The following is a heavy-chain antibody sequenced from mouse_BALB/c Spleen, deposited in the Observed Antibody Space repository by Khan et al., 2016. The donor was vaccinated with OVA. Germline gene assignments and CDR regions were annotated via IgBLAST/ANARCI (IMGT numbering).Heavy chain of an antibody. D-gene: IGHD1-1*01. V-gene: IGHV1S41*01. CDR2: IAPGSGDT. CDR1: DYTFTSYW. CDR3: ARGNYYVNSAYAMDY. J-gene: IGHJ4*01. Sequence: DLVKPGASVKLSCKASDYTFTSYWINWIKQRPGQGLEWLGRIAPGSGDTSYNDMFNDKATLTVDTSSSTAYIQVSSLSSEDSAVYFCARGNYYVNSAYAMDYWGQGTSLTVSS.